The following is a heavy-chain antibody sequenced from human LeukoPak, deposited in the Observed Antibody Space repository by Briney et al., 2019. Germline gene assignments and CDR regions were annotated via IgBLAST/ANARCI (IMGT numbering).Heavy chain of an antibody. J-gene: IGHJ4*02. CDR3: AAAVAVYSYYFDY. V-gene: IGHV1-24*01. D-gene: IGHD6-19*01. CDR2: FDPEDGET. Sequence: PSVKVSCMVSGYTLTELSMHWVRQAPGKGIEWMGGFDPEDGETIYAQKFPGRVTMTEDTSTHTAYMELSSLRSEDTAVYYCAAAVAVYSYYFDYWGQGTLVTVSS. CDR1: GYTLTELS.